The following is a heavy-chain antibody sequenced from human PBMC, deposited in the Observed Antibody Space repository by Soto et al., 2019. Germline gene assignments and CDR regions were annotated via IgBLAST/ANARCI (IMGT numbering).Heavy chain of an antibody. D-gene: IGHD2-15*01. V-gene: IGHV1-3*01. CDR2: INAGNGNT. Sequence: ASAEVPCHPSGYPFSSSAVHWARQAPAQRLAWMGWINAGNGNTKYSQKFQGRVTITRDTSASTAYMELSSLRSEDTAVYYCARSRFLGCSGGSCSPQVTWFDPWGQGTLVTVSS. J-gene: IGHJ5*02. CDR1: GYPFSSSA. CDR3: ARSRFLGCSGGSCSPQVTWFDP.